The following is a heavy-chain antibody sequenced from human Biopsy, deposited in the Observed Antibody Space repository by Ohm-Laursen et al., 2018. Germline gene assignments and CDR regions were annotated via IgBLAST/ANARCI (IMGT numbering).Heavy chain of an antibody. CDR3: AVEYYDSSGYYNPKWFNP. V-gene: IGHV3-11*01. J-gene: IGHJ5*02. CDR1: GFTFSDYY. CDR2: ITSGGSTT. Sequence: SLRLSCTASGFTFSDYYMSWIRQAPGKGLEWVSYITSGGSTTDYADSVKGRFTISRDNAKSPLFLQMNSLRAEDTAFYYCAVEYYDSSGYYNPKWFNPWGQGTLVTVSS. D-gene: IGHD3-22*01.